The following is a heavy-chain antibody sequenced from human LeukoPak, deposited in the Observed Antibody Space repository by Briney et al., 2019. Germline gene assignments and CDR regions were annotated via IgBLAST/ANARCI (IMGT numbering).Heavy chain of an antibody. Sequence: SETLSLTCTVSGGSISSSSYYWGWIRQPPGKGLEWIGSIYYSGSTYYNPSLKSRVTISVDASKNQFSLKLSSVTAADTAVYYCARYLGSSWYYYFDYWGQGTLVTVSS. D-gene: IGHD6-13*01. CDR2: IYYSGST. J-gene: IGHJ4*02. V-gene: IGHV4-39*01. CDR1: GGSISSSSYY. CDR3: ARYLGSSWYYYFDY.